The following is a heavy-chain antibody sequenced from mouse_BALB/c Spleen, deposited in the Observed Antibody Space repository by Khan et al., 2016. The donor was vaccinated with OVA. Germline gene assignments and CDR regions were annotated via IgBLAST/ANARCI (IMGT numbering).Heavy chain of an antibody. CDR3: ARGGYSAFAD. Sequence: QVQLQQPGPELVKPGASLKVSCKASGYTFTDYIIGWVKQSTRQGLEWIGDIFPGSDTPYSNENFKDRATLTADKSANTAYMQLSSLTSDESAVYFCARGGYSAFADWGQGTLVTVAA. V-gene: IGHV1-77*01. CDR1: GYTFTDYI. D-gene: IGHD2-14*01. J-gene: IGHJ3*01. CDR2: IFPGSDTP.